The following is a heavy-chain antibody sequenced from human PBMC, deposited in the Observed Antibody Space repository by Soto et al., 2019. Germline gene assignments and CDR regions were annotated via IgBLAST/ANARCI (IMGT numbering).Heavy chain of an antibody. J-gene: IGHJ5*02. CDR3: AKVGDISAAPFDP. CDR1: AGSVSSGDYY. CDR2: VSSRGRT. D-gene: IGHD6-13*01. Sequence: QVQLQESGPGLVKPSETLSLSCTVSAGSVSSGDYYWTWIRQPPGKGLEWIGCVSSRGRTYYNPSLQNRVTISMDTSKNQISLKVNSMSAADTAVYYWAKVGDISAAPFDPWCHGILVTVSS. V-gene: IGHV4-61*08.